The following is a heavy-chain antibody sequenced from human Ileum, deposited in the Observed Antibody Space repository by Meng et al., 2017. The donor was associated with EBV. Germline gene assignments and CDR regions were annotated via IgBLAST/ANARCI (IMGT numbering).Heavy chain of an antibody. CDR3: LRGSGGSV. J-gene: IGHJ1*01. V-gene: IGHV4-4*03. Sequence: QFAGSGPARVKPPEPLHRTSAASGDSITNHNCGAWVLQPPGKGLEWIGEIPHRGSSAYNPSLKSRVSMSIDKSKNQFSLKLTSVTAADTAVYHCLRGSGGSVWGQGTLVTSPQ. CDR2: IPHRGSS. D-gene: IGHD3-10*01. CDR1: GDSITNHNC.